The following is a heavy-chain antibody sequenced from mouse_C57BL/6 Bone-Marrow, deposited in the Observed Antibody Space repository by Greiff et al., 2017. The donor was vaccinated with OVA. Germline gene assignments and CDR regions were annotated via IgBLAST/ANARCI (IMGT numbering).Heavy chain of an antibody. Sequence: VQRVASGPELVKPGASVKISCKASGYAFSSSWMNWVKQRPGKGLEWIGRIYPGDGDTNYNGKFKGKATLTADKSSSTAYMQLSSLTSEDSAVYFCASWRDYGSSFAYWGQGTLVTVSA. D-gene: IGHD1-1*01. J-gene: IGHJ3*01. CDR3: ASWRDYGSSFAY. CDR1: GYAFSSSW. V-gene: IGHV1-82*01. CDR2: IYPGDGDT.